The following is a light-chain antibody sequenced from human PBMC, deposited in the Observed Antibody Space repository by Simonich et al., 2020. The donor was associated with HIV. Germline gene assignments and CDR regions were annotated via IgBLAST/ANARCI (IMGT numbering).Light chain of an antibody. Sequence: QSALTQPASVSGSPGQSLTISCAGTSSDVGSYNLVSWYQKHPGKAPKLMIYEGNKLPSGVSTRVSGSKSGNTASLTISGLQSEDEADYYCCSYAGSSTLVFGVGTKLTVL. CDR2: EGN. J-gene: IGLJ3*02. CDR1: SSDVGSYNL. V-gene: IGLV2-23*01. CDR3: CSYAGSSTLV.